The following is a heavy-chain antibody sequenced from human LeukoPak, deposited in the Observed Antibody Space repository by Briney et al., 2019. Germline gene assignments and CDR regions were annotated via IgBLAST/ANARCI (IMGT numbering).Heavy chain of an antibody. CDR2: IIPIFGTA. CDR3: ARGRRDGTTYYFDY. Sequence: GASVKVSCKASGGTFSSYAISWVRQAPGQGLEWMGGIIPIFGTANYAQKFQGRVTITTDESTSTAYMELSSLRPEDTAVYYCARGRRDGTTYYFDYWGQGTLVTVSS. CDR1: GGTFSSYA. J-gene: IGHJ4*02. D-gene: IGHD1-1*01. V-gene: IGHV1-69*05.